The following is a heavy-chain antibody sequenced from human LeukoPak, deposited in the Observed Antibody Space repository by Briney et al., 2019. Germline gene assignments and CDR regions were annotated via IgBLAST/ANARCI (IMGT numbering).Heavy chain of an antibody. CDR2: FDPEDGEP. CDR1: GSTLTELS. J-gene: IGHJ5*02. Sequence: ASVKVSCKVSGSTLTELSMHWVRQAPGEGLEWMGGFDPEDGEPIYAQKFQGRVTMTEDTSTDTVHMELSSLRSEDTAVYYCATDFLGFDPWGRGTLVTVSS. V-gene: IGHV1-24*01. D-gene: IGHD2/OR15-2a*01. CDR3: ATDFLGFDP.